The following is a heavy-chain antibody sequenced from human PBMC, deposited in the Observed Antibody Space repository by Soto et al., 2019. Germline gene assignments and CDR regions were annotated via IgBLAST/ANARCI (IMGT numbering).Heavy chain of an antibody. CDR3: AKYSSKHFDY. CDR2: ISGSGGST. Sequence: EVQLLESGGGLVQPGGSLRLSCAASGFTFSSYVMGWVRQAPGKGLEWVSSISGSGGSTYYPDSVKGRFTISRDNSKHTLYLQMNSLRAEDTAVYFCAKYSSKHFDYWGQGTLVTVSS. CDR1: GFTFSSYV. V-gene: IGHV3-23*01. J-gene: IGHJ4*02. D-gene: IGHD6-13*01.